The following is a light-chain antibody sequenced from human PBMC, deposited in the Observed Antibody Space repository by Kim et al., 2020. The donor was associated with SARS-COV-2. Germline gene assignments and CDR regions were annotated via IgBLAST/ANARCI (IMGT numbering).Light chain of an antibody. Sequence: QSALTQPASVSGSPGQSITISCTGTSSDVGGYNYVSWYQQHPGKAPKLMIYEVSKRPSGVSNRFSGSKSGNTASLTISGLQAADEADYYCSSYTSSTTRVFGGGTQLTVL. V-gene: IGLV2-14*01. J-gene: IGLJ3*02. CDR2: EVS. CDR3: SSYTSSTTRV. CDR1: SSDVGGYNY.